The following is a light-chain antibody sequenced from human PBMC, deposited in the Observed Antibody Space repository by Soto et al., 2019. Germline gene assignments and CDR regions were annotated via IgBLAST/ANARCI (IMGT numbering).Light chain of an antibody. J-gene: IGKJ1*01. CDR3: KQYNSYSRT. V-gene: IGKV1-5*01. Sequence: DIQMTQSPSTLSASVVDRVTITCRASQSISSWLAWYQQKPVKAPKLLIYDASSFESGVPSRFSGSGSVTEFALTISSLQTNDFATYYCKQYNSYSRTFGQGTKGEIK. CDR2: DAS. CDR1: QSISSW.